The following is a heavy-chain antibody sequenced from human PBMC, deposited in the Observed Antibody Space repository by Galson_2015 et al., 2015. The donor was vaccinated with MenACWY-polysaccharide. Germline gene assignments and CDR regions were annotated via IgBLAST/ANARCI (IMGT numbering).Heavy chain of an antibody. D-gene: IGHD6-19*01. CDR2: ISGNGGDT. V-gene: IGHV3-23*01. CDR1: GFTFSTYV. CDR3: VSRPHSAVTAPFDH. J-gene: IGHJ4*02. Sequence: SLRLSCAASGFTFSTYVMTWVRQAPGEGLECVSSISGNGGDTSHADSVKGRFTISRDNSKNTVYLQINSLRVEDTAIYYCVSRPHSAVTAPFDHWGQGTLVTVSS.